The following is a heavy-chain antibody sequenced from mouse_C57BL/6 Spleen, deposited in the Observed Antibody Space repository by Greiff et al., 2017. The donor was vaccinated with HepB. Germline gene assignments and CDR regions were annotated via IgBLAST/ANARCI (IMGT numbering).Heavy chain of an antibody. V-gene: IGHV1-26*01. CDR2: INPNNGGT. Sequence: EVQLQQSGPELVKPGASVKISCKASGYTFTDYYMNWVKQSHGKSLEWIGDINPNNGGTSYNQKFKGKATLTVDKSSSTAYMELRSLTSEDSAVYYCARHLWFAYWGQGTLVTVSA. CDR1: GYTFTDYY. CDR3: ARHLWFAY. J-gene: IGHJ3*01.